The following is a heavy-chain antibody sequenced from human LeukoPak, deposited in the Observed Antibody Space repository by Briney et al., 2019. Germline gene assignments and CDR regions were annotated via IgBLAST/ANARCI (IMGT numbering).Heavy chain of an antibody. Sequence: PGGSLRLSCAASGFTFSSYDMNWVRQAPGKGPEWVSSISGSGGRTDYADSVKGRFTISRDNSKNTLYLQMNSLRAEDTAIYYCAKGQYSSSWYPPDLDYWGQGTLVTVSS. J-gene: IGHJ4*02. CDR3: AKGQYSSSWYPPDLDY. D-gene: IGHD6-13*01. CDR1: GFTFSSYD. CDR2: ISGSGGRT. V-gene: IGHV3-23*01.